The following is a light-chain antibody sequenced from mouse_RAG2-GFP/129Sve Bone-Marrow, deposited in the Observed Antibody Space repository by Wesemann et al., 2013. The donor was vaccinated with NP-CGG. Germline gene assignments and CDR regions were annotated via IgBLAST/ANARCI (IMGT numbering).Light chain of an antibody. CDR1: ENIYSN. CDR3: QHFWSTLT. V-gene: IGKV12-41*01. CDR2: NAK. Sequence: DIQMTQSPASLSVSVGETVTITCRASENIYSNLAWYQQKQGKSPQLLVYNAKTLADGVPSRFSGSGSGTQYSLKINSLQPEDFGSYYCQHFWSTLTFGAGTKLELK. J-gene: IGKJ5*01.